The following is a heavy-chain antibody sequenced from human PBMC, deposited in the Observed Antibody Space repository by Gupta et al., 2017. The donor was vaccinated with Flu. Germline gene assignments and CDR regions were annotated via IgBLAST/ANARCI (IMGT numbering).Heavy chain of an antibody. D-gene: IGHD3-16*02. V-gene: IGHV4-4*07. J-gene: IGHJ6*02. Sequence: TAGKGLEWIGHIHSSGMSNYSPSIKSRVTMSVDTSKKQFSLKLSSVTAADTAVYYCARGGDRHEYYYYGMDVWGQGTTVNVSS. CDR2: IHSSGMS. CDR3: ARGGDRHEYYYYGMDV.